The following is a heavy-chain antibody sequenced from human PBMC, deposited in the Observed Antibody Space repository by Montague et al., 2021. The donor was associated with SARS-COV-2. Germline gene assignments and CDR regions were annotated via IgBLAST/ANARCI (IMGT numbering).Heavy chain of an antibody. CDR3: AKDSEGWFGHLVSYFDC. CDR1: GFTLSSYA. CDR2: ISGTGGTT. V-gene: IGHV3-23*01. Sequence: SLRLSCAASGFTLSSYAMSWARQAPGKGLEWVSAISGTGGTTYYADSVKGRFTISRDSSKNTLYLQMNSLRAEDTAIYFCAKDSEGWFGHLVSYFDCWGQGTLVTVSS. J-gene: IGHJ4*02. D-gene: IGHD3-10*01.